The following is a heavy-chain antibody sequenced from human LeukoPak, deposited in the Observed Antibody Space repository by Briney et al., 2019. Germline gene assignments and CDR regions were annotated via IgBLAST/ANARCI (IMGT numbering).Heavy chain of an antibody. V-gene: IGHV1-2*04. CDR1: GYTFTGYY. D-gene: IGHD3-22*01. Sequence: ASVKVSCKASGYTFTGYYMHWARQAPGQGLEWMGWINPNSGGTNYAQKFQGWVTMTRGTSISTAYMELSRLRSDDTAVYYCARDISGYPQYYFDYWGQGTLVTVSS. CDR3: ARDISGYPQYYFDY. J-gene: IGHJ4*02. CDR2: INPNSGGT.